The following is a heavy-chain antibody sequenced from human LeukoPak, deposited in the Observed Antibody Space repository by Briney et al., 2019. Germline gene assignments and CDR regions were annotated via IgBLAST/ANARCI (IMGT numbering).Heavy chain of an antibody. V-gene: IGHV3-21*01. D-gene: IGHD3-22*01. Sequence: GGSLRLSCTASEFTFSGYSMNWIRQAPGKGLEWVSSFGTRSTSVYHAGSVKGRFAISRDNAKNSLYLQMNSLRAEDTALYYCAREVSEGFDFWGQGTLVTVSS. CDR3: AREVSEGFDF. CDR2: FGTRSTSV. J-gene: IGHJ4*02. CDR1: EFTFSGYS.